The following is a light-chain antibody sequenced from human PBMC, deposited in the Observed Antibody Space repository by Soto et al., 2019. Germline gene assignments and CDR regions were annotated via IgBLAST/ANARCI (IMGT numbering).Light chain of an antibody. V-gene: IGKV1-5*01. CDR1: QSISSW. CDR2: DAS. CDR3: QQAYSFPIT. Sequence: DIQMTQSPSTLSASVGDRVTITCRAIQSISSWLAWYQQKPGKAPKLLIYDASSLESGVPSRFSGSGSGTEFTLTVSSLQPDDFATYYCQQAYSFPITFGQGTRLEIK. J-gene: IGKJ5*01.